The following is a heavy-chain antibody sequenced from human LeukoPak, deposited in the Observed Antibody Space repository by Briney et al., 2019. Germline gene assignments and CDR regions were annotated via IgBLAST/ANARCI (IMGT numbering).Heavy chain of an antibody. CDR3: ARAKLLWFGELYSWFDP. CDR2: INPSGGST. D-gene: IGHD3-10*01. J-gene: IGHJ5*02. Sequence: ASVKVSCKASGYTFTSYYMHWVRQAPGQGLEWMGIINPSGGSTNYAQKFQGRVTMTRDTSISTAYMELSRLRSDDTAVYYCARAKLLWFGELYSWFDPWGQGTLVTVSS. V-gene: IGHV1-2*02. CDR1: GYTFTSYY.